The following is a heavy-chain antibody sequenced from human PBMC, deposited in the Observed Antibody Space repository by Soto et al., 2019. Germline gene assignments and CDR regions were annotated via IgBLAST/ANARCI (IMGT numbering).Heavy chain of an antibody. CDR1: GFTFSSYA. Sequence: GGSLRLSFAASGFTFSSYAMHWVRQAPGKGLEWVAVISYDGSNKYYADSVKGRFTISRDNSKNTLYLQMNSLRAEDTAVYYCARDRYYYESSGPLSYWGQGT. J-gene: IGHJ4*02. D-gene: IGHD3-22*01. V-gene: IGHV3-30-3*01. CDR2: ISYDGSNK. CDR3: ARDRYYYESSGPLSY.